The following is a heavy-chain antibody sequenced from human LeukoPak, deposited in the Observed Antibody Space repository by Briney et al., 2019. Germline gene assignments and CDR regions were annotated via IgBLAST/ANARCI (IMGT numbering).Heavy chain of an antibody. CDR2: ISSSSSYI. CDR1: GFTFSSYS. Sequence: GGSLRLSCAASGFTFSSYSMNWVRQAPGKGLEWVSSISSSSSYIYYADSVKGRFTISRDNAKNSLYLQMNGLRAEDTAVYYCARGVITMVRGAPFDYWGQGTLVTVSS. CDR3: ARGVITMVRGAPFDY. V-gene: IGHV3-21*01. J-gene: IGHJ4*02. D-gene: IGHD3-10*01.